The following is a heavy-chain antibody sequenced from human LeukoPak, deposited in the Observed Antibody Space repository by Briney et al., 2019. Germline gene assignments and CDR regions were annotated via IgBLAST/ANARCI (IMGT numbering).Heavy chain of an antibody. CDR2: INHSGST. J-gene: IGHJ4*02. CDR3: ARGFRDGYKKYYFDY. CDR1: GGSFSGYY. D-gene: IGHD5-24*01. Sequence: SETLSLTCAVYGGSFSGYYWSWISQPPGKGLEWIGEINHSGSTNYNPSLKSRVTISVDTSKNQFSLKLSSVTAADTAVYYCARGFRDGYKKYYFDYWGQGTLVTVSS. V-gene: IGHV4-34*01.